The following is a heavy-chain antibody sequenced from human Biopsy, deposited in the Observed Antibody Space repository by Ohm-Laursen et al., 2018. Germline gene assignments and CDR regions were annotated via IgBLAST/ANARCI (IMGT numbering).Heavy chain of an antibody. D-gene: IGHD3-9*01. Sequence: SVKVSCKAPGGTFSNYGVNWVRQAPGQGLEWLGGNILILGTGNYAQKFPDRVTVAADTSTSTTTMELRSLRSDDTAVYYCATKLTGYFHHWGQGTLVIVSS. CDR1: GGTFSNYG. V-gene: IGHV1-69*06. CDR3: ATKLTGYFHH. CDR2: NILILGTG. J-gene: IGHJ1*01.